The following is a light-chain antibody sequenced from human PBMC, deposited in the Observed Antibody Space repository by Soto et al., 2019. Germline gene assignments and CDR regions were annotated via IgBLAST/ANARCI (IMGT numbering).Light chain of an antibody. CDR3: LHSQQSPPT. CDR2: FGS. J-gene: IGKJ1*01. Sequence: DIVMTQSPLSLPVTPGEPASISCSSSQSLLQSNGYNYLDWYLQKPGQSPQLLIYFGSYRASGVPDRFSGSGSGTDFTLKIRRVEAEDVGVYYFLHSQQSPPTFVQGTKVEI. V-gene: IGKV2-28*01. CDR1: QSLLQSNGYNY.